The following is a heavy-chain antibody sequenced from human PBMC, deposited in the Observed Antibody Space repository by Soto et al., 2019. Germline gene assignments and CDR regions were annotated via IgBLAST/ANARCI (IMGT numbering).Heavy chain of an antibody. V-gene: IGHV3-48*02. CDR2: IHNSSSTI. Sequence: PGGSLRLSFAASGFTFSSYSMDWVRQAPGKGLEWVSYIHNSSSTIYYADSVRGRFTISRDNAKNSLYLQMNSLRDEDTAVYYCAKTYYYHSTGSVDYWGQGTLVTVSS. D-gene: IGHD3-22*01. CDR1: GFTFSSYS. CDR3: AKTYYYHSTGSVDY. J-gene: IGHJ4*02.